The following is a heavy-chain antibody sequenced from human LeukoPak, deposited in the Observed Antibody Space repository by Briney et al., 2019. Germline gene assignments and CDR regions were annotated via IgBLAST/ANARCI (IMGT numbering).Heavy chain of an antibody. CDR3: ARGLAVAGNCMDV. Sequence: PGGSLRLSCGASGFTLRNYWMHWVRQAPGKGLVWVSRINSDGTMTNYADSVKARFTISRDNAKNTLHLQMNSLRAEDTAVYYCARGLAVAGNCMDVWGQGTTVTVSS. V-gene: IGHV3-74*01. CDR1: GFTLRNYW. D-gene: IGHD6-19*01. J-gene: IGHJ6*02. CDR2: INSDGTMT.